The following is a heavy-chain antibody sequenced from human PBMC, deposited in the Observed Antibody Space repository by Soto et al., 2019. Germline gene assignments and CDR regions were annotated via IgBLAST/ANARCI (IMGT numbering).Heavy chain of an antibody. Sequence: EVQLLESGGGLVQPGGSLRLSCAASGFTFGSYAMSWVRQAPGKGLEWVSLISGTGDSSEYANSVKGRFTISRDYSKTTVFLQMNSLRAEDTAVYFCARGLYDSGSFYFDFWGQGTLVTVSS. CDR3: ARGLYDSGSFYFDF. CDR2: ISGTGDSS. CDR1: GFTFGSYA. J-gene: IGHJ4*02. D-gene: IGHD3-10*01. V-gene: IGHV3-23*01.